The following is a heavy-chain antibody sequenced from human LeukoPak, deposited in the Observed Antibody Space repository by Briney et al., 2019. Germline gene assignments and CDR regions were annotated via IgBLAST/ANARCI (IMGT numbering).Heavy chain of an antibody. CDR2: ISSSSSYI. CDR3: ARGRTSSTSCYIS. V-gene: IGHV3-21*01. D-gene: IGHD2-2*02. CDR1: GFTFSGYS. Sequence: KAGGSLRLSCAASGFTFSGYSMNWVRQAPGKGLEWVSSISSSSSYIYYADSVKGRFTISRDNAKNSLYLQMNSLRAEDTAVYYRARGRTSSTSCYISWGQGTLVTVSS. J-gene: IGHJ4*02.